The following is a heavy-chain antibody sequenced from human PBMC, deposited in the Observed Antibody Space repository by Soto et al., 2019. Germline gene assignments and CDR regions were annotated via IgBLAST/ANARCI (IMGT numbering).Heavy chain of an antibody. Sequence: GGSLRLSCAASGFTFSSYGMHWVRQAPGKGLEWVAVISYDGSNKYYADSVKGRFTISRDNSKNTLYLQMNSLRAEDTAVYYCATGGGGVIVSEYYFDYWGQGTLVTVSS. CDR2: ISYDGSNK. D-gene: IGHD3-16*02. J-gene: IGHJ4*02. CDR3: ATGGGGVIVSEYYFDY. CDR1: GFTFSSYG. V-gene: IGHV3-30*03.